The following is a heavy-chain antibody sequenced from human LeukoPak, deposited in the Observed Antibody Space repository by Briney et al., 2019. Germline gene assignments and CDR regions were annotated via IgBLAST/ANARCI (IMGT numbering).Heavy chain of an antibody. CDR2: INQDGSEK. CDR1: GFNFNSKW. CDR3: ADPPSDF. J-gene: IGHJ4*02. V-gene: IGHV3-7*01. Sequence: PGGSLRLSCATSGFNFNSKWMTWVRQAPGKGLEWVANINQDGSEKYHGDSVKGRFTFSRDNAKSSLFLEMSSLRAEDTAVYYCADPPSDFWGKGTLVAVSS.